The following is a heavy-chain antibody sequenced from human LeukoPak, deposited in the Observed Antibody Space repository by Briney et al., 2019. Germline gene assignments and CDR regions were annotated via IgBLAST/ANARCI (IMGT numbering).Heavy chain of an antibody. CDR2: IYTSGST. CDR1: GGSISSYY. CDR3: ARAGRIQWLAFDN. J-gene: IGHJ4*01. V-gene: IGHV4-4*07. Sequence: PSETLSLSCTVSGGSISSYYWSWIRQPAGKGLEWIGRIYTSGSTNYNPSLKSRVTMSVHSSKNQFTLKLSSVTAAGAPVYHRARAGRIQWLAFDNWGHGTLVTVSS. D-gene: IGHD6-19*01.